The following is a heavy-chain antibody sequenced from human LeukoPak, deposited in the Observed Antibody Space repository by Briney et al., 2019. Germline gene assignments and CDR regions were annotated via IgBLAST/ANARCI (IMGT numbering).Heavy chain of an antibody. CDR1: GFTFSSSA. V-gene: IGHV3-23*01. CDR3: AKQIAVAAPFDY. J-gene: IGHJ4*02. D-gene: IGHD6-19*01. CDR2: VSGSGGST. Sequence: VGSLRLSCAASGFTFSSSAMSWVRQAPGKGLEWVSAVSGSGGSTDYADSVKGRFTISRDNSKNTLYLQVNSLRAEDTAVYYCAKQIAVAAPFDYWGQGTLVTVSP.